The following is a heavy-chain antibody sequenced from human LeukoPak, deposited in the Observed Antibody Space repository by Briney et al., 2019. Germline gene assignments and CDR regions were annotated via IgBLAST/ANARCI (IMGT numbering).Heavy chain of an antibody. CDR1: GFTFSSYW. CDR3: ARRSCSGVNCYPDY. D-gene: IGHD2-15*01. Sequence: GGSLRLSCAASGFTFSSYWMNWVRQAPGKGLEWVANIKQDGSEKYYVDSVKGRFTLSRDNAKNSLFLQMNSLRAEDTAVYYCARRSCSGVNCYPDYWGQGTLVTVSS. CDR2: IKQDGSEK. V-gene: IGHV3-7*01. J-gene: IGHJ4*02.